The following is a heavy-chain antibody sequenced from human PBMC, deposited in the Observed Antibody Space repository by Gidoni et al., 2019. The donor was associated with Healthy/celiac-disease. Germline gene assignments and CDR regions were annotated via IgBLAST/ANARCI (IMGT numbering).Heavy chain of an antibody. Sequence: QVQLVESGGCVVPPGRSLRLSCAASGFPFSSYGMHWVRQAPGKGLEWVAVISYDGSNKYYADSVKGRFTSSRDNSKNTLYLQMNSLRAEDTAVYYCAKEGQQLRPSCQKNWGQGTLVTVSS. CDR3: AKEGQQLRPSCQKN. V-gene: IGHV3-30*18. J-gene: IGHJ4*02. CDR1: GFPFSSYG. D-gene: IGHD6-13*01. CDR2: ISYDGSNK.